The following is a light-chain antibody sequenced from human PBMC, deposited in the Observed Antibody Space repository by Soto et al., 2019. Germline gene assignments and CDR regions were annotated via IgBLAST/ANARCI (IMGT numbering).Light chain of an antibody. V-gene: IGKV1-13*02. CDR2: DAS. Sequence: AIQLTQSPSSLSASVGDRVTITCRASQGISSALAWYQQKPGKAPKLLIYDASSLESGVPSRFSGSGSGTDFTLTISSLQPEDFATYYYQQFNSYPRAFGQGTRLEIK. CDR3: QQFNSYPRA. CDR1: QGISSA. J-gene: IGKJ5*01.